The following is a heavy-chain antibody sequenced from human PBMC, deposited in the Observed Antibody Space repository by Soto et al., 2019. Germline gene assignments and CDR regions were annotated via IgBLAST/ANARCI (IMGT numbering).Heavy chain of an antibody. D-gene: IGHD3-22*01. J-gene: IGHJ4*02. V-gene: IGHV1-69*06. Sequence: QVQLVQSGAEVKKPGSSVSVSCKTSGGTFSSYAISWVRQAPGQGLVWMGGIIPIFDTPNYAQRFQGRVTITSDKSTSTAYRELSSLTSDDTAVYYGERGVSAYYYDTTGYSTPYYFDYWGQGTLVTVSS. CDR1: GGTFSSYA. CDR3: ERGVSAYYYDTTGYSTPYYFDY. CDR2: IIPIFDTP.